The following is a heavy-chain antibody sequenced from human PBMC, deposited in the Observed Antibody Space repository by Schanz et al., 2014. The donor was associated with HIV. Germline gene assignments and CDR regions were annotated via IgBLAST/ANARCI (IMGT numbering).Heavy chain of an antibody. CDR1: GHIFTGSL. D-gene: IGHD2-8*01. CDR2: INPNSGAT. CDR3: ARDTNFVLDV. J-gene: IGHJ6*02. V-gene: IGHV1-2*02. Sequence: QVQLVQSGAEVKEPGASVKVSCKPYGHIFTGSLMHWVRQAPGQGLEWMGWINPNSGATDSAQKFQGRVTMTRDTSISTAFMELSSLRSDDTAVYYCARDTNFVLDVWGQGTTVTVSS.